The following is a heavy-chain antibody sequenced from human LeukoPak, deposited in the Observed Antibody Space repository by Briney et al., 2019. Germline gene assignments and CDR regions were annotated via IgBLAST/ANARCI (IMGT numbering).Heavy chain of an antibody. D-gene: IGHD5-12*01. CDR1: GFTFSDYY. Sequence: PGGSLRLSCAASGFTFSDYYMSWIRQAPGKGLEWVSYISSSSSYTNYAGSVKGRFTISRDNAKNSLYLQMNSLSAEDPAVYYCARGGSSGYDWGTFDYWGQGTLVTVSS. CDR3: ARGGSSGYDWGTFDY. J-gene: IGHJ4*02. CDR2: ISSSSSYT. V-gene: IGHV3-11*06.